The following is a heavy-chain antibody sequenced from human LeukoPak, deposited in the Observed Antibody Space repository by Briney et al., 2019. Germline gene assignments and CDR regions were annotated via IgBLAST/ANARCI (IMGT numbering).Heavy chain of an antibody. Sequence: IIPIFGTANYAQKFQGRVTITADESTSTAYMELSSLRSEDTAVYYCARASSRYNWNYSLDYWGQGTLVTVSS. D-gene: IGHD1-7*01. CDR3: ARASSRYNWNYSLDY. CDR2: IIPIFGTA. J-gene: IGHJ4*02. V-gene: IGHV1-69*01.